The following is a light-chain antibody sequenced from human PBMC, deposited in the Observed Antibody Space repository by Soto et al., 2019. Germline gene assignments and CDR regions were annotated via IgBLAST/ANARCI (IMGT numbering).Light chain of an antibody. CDR1: SSNLGNNY. Sequence: QAVVTQPPSVSAAPGQRVTISCSGSSSNLGNNYVAWYQQLPGTAPRLVIYDNSRRPSGIPDRISGSKSGTSATLAITGLQSGDEADYYCGAWDISLNVILFGGGTKLTVL. J-gene: IGLJ2*01. CDR2: DNS. CDR3: GAWDISLNVIL. V-gene: IGLV1-51*01.